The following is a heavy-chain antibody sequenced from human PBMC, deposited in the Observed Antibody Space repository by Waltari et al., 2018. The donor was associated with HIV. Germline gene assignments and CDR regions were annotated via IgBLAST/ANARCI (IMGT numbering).Heavy chain of an antibody. D-gene: IGHD2-2*01. CDR3: AYVPGPRRGADAFDI. V-gene: IGHV3-30*03. J-gene: IGHJ3*02. CDR2: ISYDGSNK. Sequence: QVQLVESGGGVVQPGRSLRLSCAASGFTFSSYGMHWVRQAPGKGLEWVAVISYDGSNKYYADSVKGRFTISRDNSKNTLYLQMNSLRAEDTAVYYCAYVPGPRRGADAFDIWGQGTMVTVSS. CDR1: GFTFSSYG.